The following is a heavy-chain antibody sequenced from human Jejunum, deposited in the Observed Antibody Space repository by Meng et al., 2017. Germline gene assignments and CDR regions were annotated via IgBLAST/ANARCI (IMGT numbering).Heavy chain of an antibody. Sequence: VQRVESGGDLVQPGGSLRLSCAASGFTFRTRWMHWVRQAPGRGLEWVSRIDDDGNTIDYAGSVKGRFTISRDNAKNSLYLQMNSLRAEDTAVYYCTTAGAYPFDYWGQGTLVTVSS. CDR3: TTAGAYPFDY. V-gene: IGHV3-74*01. CDR2: IDDDGNTI. J-gene: IGHJ4*02. CDR1: GFTFRTRW.